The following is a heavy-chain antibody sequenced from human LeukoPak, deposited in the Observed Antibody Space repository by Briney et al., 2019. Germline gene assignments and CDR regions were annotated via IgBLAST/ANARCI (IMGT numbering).Heavy chain of an antibody. CDR1: GYTLTELS. V-gene: IGHV1-24*01. CDR3: ATFTRITFGYYFHY. J-gene: IGHJ4*02. D-gene: IGHD3-16*01. Sequence: ASVKVSCKVSGYTLTELSMHWVRQAPGKGLEWMGGFDPEDGETIYAQKFQGRVTMTEDTSTDTAYMKLSSLRSEDTAVYYCATFTRITFGYYFHYWGQGTLVTVSS. CDR2: FDPEDGET.